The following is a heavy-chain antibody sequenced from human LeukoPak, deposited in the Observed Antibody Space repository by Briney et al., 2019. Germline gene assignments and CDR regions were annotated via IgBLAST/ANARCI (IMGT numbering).Heavy chain of an antibody. CDR1: GYTLIDHH. V-gene: IGHV1-2*02. CDR2: IRPNSGGI. J-gene: IGHJ4*02. CDR3: ARDPVDGYSHYDF. D-gene: IGHD5-24*01. Sequence: ASVKVSCKASGYTLIDHHLIWVRQAPGQGLEWMGWIRPNSGGIKYAQEFQGRVTMTRDTSISTAYMELTSLTSVDTAIYYCARDPVDGYSHYDFWGQGTLVTVSS.